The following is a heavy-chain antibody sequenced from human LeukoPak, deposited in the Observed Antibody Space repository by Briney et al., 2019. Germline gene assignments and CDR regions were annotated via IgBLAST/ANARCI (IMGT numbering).Heavy chain of an antibody. CDR2: IYSDDTT. CDR1: GFTVSSKS. Sequence: GGSLRLSCAASGFTVSSKSMNWVRQPPGKGLEWVSVIYSDDTTFYADSVKGRFTVSRDNSNNTLYLQMNSLRAEDTAVYSCGGAAHYDSSGCGTDAFDIWGRRTMVTVSS. V-gene: IGHV3-66*01. J-gene: IGHJ3*02. D-gene: IGHD3-22*01. CDR3: GGAAHYDSSGCGTDAFDI.